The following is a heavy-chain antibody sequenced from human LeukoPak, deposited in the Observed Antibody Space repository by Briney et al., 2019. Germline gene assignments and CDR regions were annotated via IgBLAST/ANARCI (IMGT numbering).Heavy chain of an antibody. CDR1: GFTFSSYS. CDR3: AREIVGATHH. CDR2: ISSSSSTI. J-gene: IGHJ5*02. D-gene: IGHD1-26*01. V-gene: IGHV3-48*04. Sequence: GGSLRLSCAASGFTFSSYSMNWVRQAPGKGLEWVSYISSSSSTIYYADSVKGRFTISRDNAKNSLYLQMNSLRAEDTAVYYCAREIVGATHHWGQGTLVTVSS.